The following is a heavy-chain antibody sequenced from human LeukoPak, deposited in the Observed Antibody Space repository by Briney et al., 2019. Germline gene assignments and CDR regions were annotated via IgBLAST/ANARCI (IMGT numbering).Heavy chain of an antibody. D-gene: IGHD2-2*01. CDR3: ARVYCSSTSCYRKYNWFDP. CDR1: GGSISSYY. Sequence: PSETLSLTCTVSGGSISSYYWSWIRQPPGKGLEWIGYIYYSGSTNYNPSLKSRVTISVDTSKNQFSLKLSSVTAADTAVYYCARVYCSSTSCYRKYNWFDPWGQGTLVTVSS. J-gene: IGHJ5*02. CDR2: IYYSGST. V-gene: IGHV4-59*01.